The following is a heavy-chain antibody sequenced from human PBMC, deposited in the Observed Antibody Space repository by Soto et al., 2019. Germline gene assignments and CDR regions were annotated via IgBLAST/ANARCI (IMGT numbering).Heavy chain of an antibody. J-gene: IGHJ4*02. CDR1: GYTFTSYG. Sequence: QVQLVQSGAEVKKPGASVKVSCKASGYTFTSYGISWVRQAPGQGLEWMGWISAYNGNTNYAQKFQGRVTMTRNTSISTAYMELSSLRSEDTAVYYCARDRRVLDYWGQGTLVTVSS. CDR3: ARDRRVLDY. CDR2: ISAYNGNT. V-gene: IGHV1-18*04.